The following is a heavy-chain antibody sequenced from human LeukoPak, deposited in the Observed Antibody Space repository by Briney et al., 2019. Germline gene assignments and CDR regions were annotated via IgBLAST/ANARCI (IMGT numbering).Heavy chain of an antibody. CDR2: IWSDGTNQ. V-gene: IGHV3-33*01. Sequence: GTSLRLSCATSGFTFSHYGMHWVRQAPGKGLEWVGVIWSDGTNQFYADSVKGRFTISRDYSNTLYLQMNSLRAEDTAVYDCARDAQRGFDYSNSLRYWGQGTLVSVSS. CDR3: ARDAQRGFDYSNSLRY. J-gene: IGHJ4*02. CDR1: GFTFSHYG. D-gene: IGHD4-11*01.